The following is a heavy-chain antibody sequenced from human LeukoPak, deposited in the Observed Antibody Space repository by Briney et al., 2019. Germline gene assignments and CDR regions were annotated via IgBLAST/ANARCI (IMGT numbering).Heavy chain of an antibody. CDR1: GFTVSSNY. CDR3: ARQTTATLLFDF. V-gene: IGHV3-53*01. J-gene: IGHJ4*02. Sequence: PGGSLRLSCAASGFTVSSNYMTWVRQAPGQGLEWVSVIYFGGTTYYADSVKGRFTISRDNSKNTVYLQMNSLRVEDTAVYYCARQTTATLLFDFWGQGTLVTVSS. CDR2: IYFGGTT. D-gene: IGHD4-17*01.